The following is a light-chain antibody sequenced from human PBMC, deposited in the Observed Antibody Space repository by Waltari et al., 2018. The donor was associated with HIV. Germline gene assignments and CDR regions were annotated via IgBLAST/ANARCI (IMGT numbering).Light chain of an antibody. V-gene: IGKV3-15*01. CDR2: DAF. Sequence: EIVMAQSPATLSVSPGERATLFCRASQRVGTDLAWYQQKPGQVPRLLIYDAFTRATGVPVRFSGSRSGTEFTLTIGSLQSEDFALYYCQQYNDWPLTFGGGTKVAIK. CDR1: QRVGTD. J-gene: IGKJ4*01. CDR3: QQYNDWPLT.